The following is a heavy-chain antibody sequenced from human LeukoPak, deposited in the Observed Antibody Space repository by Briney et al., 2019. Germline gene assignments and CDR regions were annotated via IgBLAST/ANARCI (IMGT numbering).Heavy chain of an antibody. CDR1: GSTFSSYA. D-gene: IGHD1-26*01. J-gene: IGHJ4*02. CDR3: VKDLSGRYTFDY. CDR2: INDNGGRT. Sequence: PGGSLRLSCSASGSTFSSYAMHWVRQAPGKGLEYVSGINDNGGRTHYGDSLKGRFTISRDNSKNTLYLQMSTLRAEDTAVYYCVKDLSGRYTFDYWGQGTLVTVSS. V-gene: IGHV3-64D*09.